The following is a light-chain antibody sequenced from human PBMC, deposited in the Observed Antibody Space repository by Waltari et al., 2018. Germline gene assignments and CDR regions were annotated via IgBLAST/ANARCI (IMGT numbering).Light chain of an antibody. CDR1: RLGDKY. V-gene: IGLV3-1*01. Sequence: SYELTQPPSVSVSPGQTASITCSGDRLGDKYVCWYQQKPGQSPVLVIYQLNKRPPGLPERFAGSNSGNTATLTISGTQAMDEADYYCQAWDSSTAHVVFGGGTKLTVL. J-gene: IGLJ2*01. CDR2: QLN. CDR3: QAWDSSTAHVV.